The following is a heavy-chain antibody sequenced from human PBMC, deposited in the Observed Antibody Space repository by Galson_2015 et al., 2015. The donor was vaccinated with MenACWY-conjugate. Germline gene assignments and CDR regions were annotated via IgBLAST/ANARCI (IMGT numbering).Heavy chain of an antibody. CDR3: ARRQFKAAAAAFDP. V-gene: IGHV5-51*01. D-gene: IGHD6-13*01. J-gene: IGHJ5*02. Sequence: QSGAEVKKPGESLKISCQASGYNFNTYWIGWVRQVPGKGLEWMGFIWPDDSHTMYSPSSQGQVTISVDKSINTAYLQWRSLQASDTGFYFCARRQFKAAAAAFDPWGQGTLVTVSS. CDR2: IWPDDSHT. CDR1: GYNFNTYW.